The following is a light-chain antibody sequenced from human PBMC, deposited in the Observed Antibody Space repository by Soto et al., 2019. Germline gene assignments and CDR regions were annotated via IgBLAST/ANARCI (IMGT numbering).Light chain of an antibody. J-gene: IGLJ3*02. V-gene: IGLV2-8*01. CDR1: SSDVGGYNY. Sequence: QSALTRPPSASGSPGQSVTISCTGTSSDVGGYNYVSWYQQHPGKAPKLMIYEVSKRPSGVPDHFTGSKSGNTAYLTVSGLQAENAAHHYYNSYAGSNNWVFGRGTKLTVL. CDR2: EVS. CDR3: NSYAGSNNWV.